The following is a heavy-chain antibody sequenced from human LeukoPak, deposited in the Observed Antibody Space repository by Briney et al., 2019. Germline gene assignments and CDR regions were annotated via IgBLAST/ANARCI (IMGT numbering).Heavy chain of an antibody. CDR3: ARPYYYDSRIDP. D-gene: IGHD3-22*01. J-gene: IGHJ5*02. CDR1: GGSISGY. V-gene: IGHV4-30-4*01. CDR2: MYYSGSA. Sequence: SETLSLTCSVSGGSISGYWSWIRQPPGKGLEWVAYMYYSGSAYYNPSLKSRATISVDTSKNQVSLKPTSVTAADTAVYFCARPYYYDSRIDPWGRGTLVTVSS.